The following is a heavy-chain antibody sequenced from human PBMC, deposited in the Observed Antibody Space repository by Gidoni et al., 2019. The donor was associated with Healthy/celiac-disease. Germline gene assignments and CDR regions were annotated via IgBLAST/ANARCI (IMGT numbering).Heavy chain of an antibody. V-gene: IGHV4-34*01. J-gene: IGHJ6*02. CDR3: ARVREKYYGSGSRALRPKYYYGMDV. Sequence: QVQLQQWGAGLLKPSETLSLTCAVYGGSFSGYYWSWIRQPPGKGLEWIGEINHSGSTNYNPSLKSRVSISVDTSKNQFSLKLSSVTAADTAVYYCARVREKYYGSGSRALRPKYYYGMDVWGQGTTVTVSS. D-gene: IGHD3-10*01. CDR2: INHSGST. CDR1: GGSFSGYY.